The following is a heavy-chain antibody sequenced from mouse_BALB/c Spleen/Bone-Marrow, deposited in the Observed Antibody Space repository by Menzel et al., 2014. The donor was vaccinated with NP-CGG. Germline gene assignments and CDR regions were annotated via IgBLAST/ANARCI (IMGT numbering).Heavy chain of an antibody. D-gene: IGHD2-1*01. Sequence: LVKTGASVKISCKASGYSFTGYYMHWASRAIEGALSGLAILVVTMVLLATTRSFKGKATFTVDTSSSTAYMQFNSLTSEDSAVYYCARDYGNLYYFDYWGQGTTLTVSS. CDR1: GYSFTGYY. CDR3: ARDYGNLYYFDY. V-gene: IGHV1S34*01. J-gene: IGHJ2*01. CDR2: LVVTMVLL.